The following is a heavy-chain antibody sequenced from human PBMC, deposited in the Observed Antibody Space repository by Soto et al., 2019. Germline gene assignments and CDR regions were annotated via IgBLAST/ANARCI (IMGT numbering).Heavy chain of an antibody. CDR3: ARVREVRGPWWFDP. CDR1: GYTFTGYY. Sequence: QVQLVQFGAEVKKPGASVKVSCKASGYTFTGYYMHWVRQAPGQGLAWMGWINTKSGGTNYAQKLQGRVTMTRDTSISTAEMELSRLRSDDTVVYYCARVREVRGPWWFDPWGQGTLVTVSS. V-gene: IGHV1-2*02. J-gene: IGHJ5*02. D-gene: IGHD3-10*01. CDR2: INTKSGGT.